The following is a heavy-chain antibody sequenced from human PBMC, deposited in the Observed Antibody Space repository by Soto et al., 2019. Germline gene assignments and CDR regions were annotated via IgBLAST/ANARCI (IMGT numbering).Heavy chain of an antibody. V-gene: IGHV3-48*02. CDR1: GFTFSSYS. D-gene: IGHD5-12*01. CDR2: ISSSSSTI. Sequence: HPGGSLRLSCAASGFTFSSYSMNWVRQAPGKGLEWVSYISSSSSTIYYADSVKGRFTISRDNAKNSLYLQMNSLRDEDTAVYYCASAYSGYDEAFDYWGQGTLVTVSS. J-gene: IGHJ4*02. CDR3: ASAYSGYDEAFDY.